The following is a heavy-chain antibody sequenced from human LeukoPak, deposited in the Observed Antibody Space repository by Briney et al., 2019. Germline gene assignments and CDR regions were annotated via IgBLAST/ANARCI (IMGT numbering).Heavy chain of an antibody. CDR2: ISGSGGST. CDR1: GFTFSSYA. V-gene: IGHV3-23*01. Sequence: GGSLRLSCAASGFTFSSYAMSWVRQAPGKGLEWVSAISGSGGSTYYADSVKGRFTIPRDNSKNTLYLQMNSLRAEDTAVYYCAKREGAAAGTGDAFDIWGQGTMVTVSS. CDR3: AKREGAAAGTGDAFDI. D-gene: IGHD6-13*01. J-gene: IGHJ3*02.